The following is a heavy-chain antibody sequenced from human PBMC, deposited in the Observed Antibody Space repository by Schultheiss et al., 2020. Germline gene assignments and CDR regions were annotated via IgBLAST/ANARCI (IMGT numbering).Heavy chain of an antibody. CDR3: ARHIGYSSSWYDY. Sequence: SQTLSLTCTVSGGSISSGSYYWSWIRQPAGKGLEWIGSIYYSGSTYYNPSLKSRVTISVDTSKNQFSLKLSSVTAADTAVYYCARHIGYSSSWYDYWGQGTLVNVAS. D-gene: IGHD6-13*01. V-gene: IGHV4-39*01. CDR1: GGSISSGSYY. J-gene: IGHJ4*02. CDR2: IYYSGST.